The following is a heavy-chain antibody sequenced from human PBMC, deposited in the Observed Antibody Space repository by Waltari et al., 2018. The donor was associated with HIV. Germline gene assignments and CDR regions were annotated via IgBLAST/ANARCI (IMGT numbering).Heavy chain of an antibody. CDR2: INHSGST. Sequence: QVQLHQWGAGLLKPSETLSLTCAVYGGSFSGYYWSWIRQPPGKGLQWIGQINHSGSTRFSPSLKSRLSMSVDTSKNQFSLELTSLTAADTAVYYCARGRDLFTYNISSVVWFDPWGQGTLVTVSS. CDR1: GGSFSGYY. J-gene: IGHJ5*02. CDR3: ARGRDLFTYNISSVVWFDP. D-gene: IGHD1-20*01. V-gene: IGHV4-34*01.